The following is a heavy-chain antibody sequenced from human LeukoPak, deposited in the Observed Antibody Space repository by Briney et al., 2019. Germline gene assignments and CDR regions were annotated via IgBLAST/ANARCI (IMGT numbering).Heavy chain of an antibody. J-gene: IGHJ5*02. CDR2: ISGSSSYI. Sequence: GGSLRLSCAASGFTFSSYSMNWVRQAPGKGLEWVSSISGSSSYIYYADSVKGRFTISRHNAKNSLYLQMNSLRAEDTAVYYCARPYSSGWDNWFDPWGQGTLVTVSS. CDR1: GFTFSSYS. CDR3: ARPYSSGWDNWFDP. V-gene: IGHV3-21*01. D-gene: IGHD6-19*01.